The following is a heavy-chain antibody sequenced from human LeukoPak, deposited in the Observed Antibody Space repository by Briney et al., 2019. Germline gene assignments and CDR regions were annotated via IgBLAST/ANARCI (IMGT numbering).Heavy chain of an antibody. CDR2: ISYDGSNK. J-gene: IGHJ6*02. V-gene: IGHV3-30*14. CDR3: ARSFRGSGSYYKGGFYYGMDV. CDR1: GFTFSSYA. Sequence: GRSLRLSCAASGFTFSSYAMHWVRQAPGKGLEWVALISYDGSNKYYADSVKGRFTISRDNSQNTLYLQINSLRPEDTAVYYCARSFRGSGSYYKGGFYYGMDVWGQGTTVTVSS. D-gene: IGHD3-10*01.